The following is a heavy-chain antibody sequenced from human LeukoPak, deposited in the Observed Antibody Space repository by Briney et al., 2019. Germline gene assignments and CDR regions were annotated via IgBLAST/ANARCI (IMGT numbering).Heavy chain of an antibody. V-gene: IGHV3-7*01. CDR2: IKQDGSER. CDR3: ARDWGAYYHFFDY. J-gene: IGHJ4*02. Sequence: GGSLRLSCEASGVSMSVSWMSWVRQAPGKGLEWVGNIKQDGSERNYVDSVKGRFTISRDNAKKSLYLQMNSLRAEDTAVYYCARDWGAYYHFFDYWGQGTLVTVSS. CDR1: GVSMSVSW. D-gene: IGHD3-22*01.